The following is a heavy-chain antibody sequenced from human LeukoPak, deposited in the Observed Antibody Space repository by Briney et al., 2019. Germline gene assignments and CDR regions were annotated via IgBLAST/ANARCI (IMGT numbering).Heavy chain of an antibody. V-gene: IGHV3-30*03. CDR2: ISYDGSNK. CDR3: ARAGEIGGSGSYYNGTLLFGAFDI. J-gene: IGHJ3*02. CDR1: GLTFSSYG. Sequence: GGSLRLSCAASGLTFSSYGMPWVRQAPGKGLEWVAVISYDGSNKYYADSVKGRFTISRDNSKNTLYLQMNSLRAEDTAVYYCARAGEIGGSGSYYNGTLLFGAFDIWGQGTMVTVSS. D-gene: IGHD3-10*01.